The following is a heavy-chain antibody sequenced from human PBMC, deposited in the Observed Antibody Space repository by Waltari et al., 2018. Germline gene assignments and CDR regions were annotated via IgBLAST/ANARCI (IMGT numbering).Heavy chain of an antibody. J-gene: IGHJ4*02. CDR1: GDSLSTPDW. CDR2: VRGSGTT. D-gene: IGHD2-15*01. V-gene: IGHV4-4*02. Sequence: QLQLQESGPGLVKPSGTLSLTCGVSGDSLSTPDWWSWVLQPPGKGLEWIGQVRGSGTTNYHPSFASRVTMSVDTYNNQFSLMVTSATAADTAVYYCARDRGRGLYLDSWGPGTLVTVSP. CDR3: ARDRGRGLYLDS.